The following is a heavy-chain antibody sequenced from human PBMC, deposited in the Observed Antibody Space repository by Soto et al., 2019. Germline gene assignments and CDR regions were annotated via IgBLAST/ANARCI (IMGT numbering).Heavy chain of an antibody. V-gene: IGHV1-8*01. CDR1: GYTFTSYD. CDR3: ARGVSYYYAINGYYRNGDFDF. Sequence: QVQLVQSGAEVTKPGASVKVSCKASGYTFTSYDINWVRQATGQGLEWMGWMNPNSGNTGYAQKFQGTVTMTRDASMSTAYKEVTSLRSDDTAVYYCARGVSYYYAINGYYRNGDFDFWGRGTLLTVSS. J-gene: IGHJ2*01. D-gene: IGHD3-22*01. CDR2: MNPNSGNT.